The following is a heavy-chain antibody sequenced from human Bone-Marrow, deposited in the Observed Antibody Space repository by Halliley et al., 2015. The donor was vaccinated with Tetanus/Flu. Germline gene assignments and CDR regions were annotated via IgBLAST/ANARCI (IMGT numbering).Heavy chain of an antibody. D-gene: IGHD3-3*02. CDR3: ARIGAFAIFGVGD. V-gene: IGHV4-59*01. CDR2: IYNPGAT. Sequence: WVGHIYNPGATNHTPSLSSRVAISVDTSRNQFSLKLTSLTTADTAVYYCARIGAFAIFGVGDWGQGTLVSVSS. J-gene: IGHJ1*01.